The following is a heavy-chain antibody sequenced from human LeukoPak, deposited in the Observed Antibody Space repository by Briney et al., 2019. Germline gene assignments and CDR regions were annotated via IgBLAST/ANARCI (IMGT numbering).Heavy chain of an antibody. Sequence: RASVTVSCTASGYTFTSYDINWVRQATGQGLEWMGWMNPNSGNTGYAQKFQGRVTMTRNTSISTAYMELSSLRSEDTAVYYCARGIQLRRNWFDPWGQGTLVTVSS. D-gene: IGHD5-18*01. CDR1: GYTFTSYD. CDR2: MNPNSGNT. J-gene: IGHJ5*02. CDR3: ARGIQLRRNWFDP. V-gene: IGHV1-8*01.